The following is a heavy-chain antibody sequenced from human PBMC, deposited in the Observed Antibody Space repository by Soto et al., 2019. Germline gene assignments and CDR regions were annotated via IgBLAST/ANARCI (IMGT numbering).Heavy chain of an antibody. CDR3: ARDRGGYCSSTSCYAGWWVDP. D-gene: IGHD2-2*01. J-gene: IGHJ5*02. CDR1: GYTFTSYA. Sequence: ASVKVSCQASGYTFTSYAMHWVRQAPGQRLEWMGWINAGNGNTKYSQKFQGRVTITRDTSASTAYMELSSLRSEDTAVYYCARDRGGYCSSTSCYAGWWVDPWGQGTLVTVSS. CDR2: INAGNGNT. V-gene: IGHV1-3*01.